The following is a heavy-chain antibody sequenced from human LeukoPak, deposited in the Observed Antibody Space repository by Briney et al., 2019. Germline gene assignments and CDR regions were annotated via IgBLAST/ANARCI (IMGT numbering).Heavy chain of an antibody. D-gene: IGHD6-19*01. V-gene: IGHV3-74*01. J-gene: IGHJ4*02. CDR1: GFTFITYW. Sequence: GGSLRLSCAASGFTFITYWMHWVRQAPGKGLVWVSRINNDGSNTNYADSVKGRLTISRDNAKNTLYLQMNSLRAEDTAVYYCARPSVAGPYFDFWGQGTLVTASS. CDR3: ARPSVAGPYFDF. CDR2: INNDGSNT.